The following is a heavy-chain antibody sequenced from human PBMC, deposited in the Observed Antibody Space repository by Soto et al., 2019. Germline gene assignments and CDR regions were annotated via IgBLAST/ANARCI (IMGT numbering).Heavy chain of an antibody. CDR1: GFSLSTSGVG. J-gene: IGHJ3*02. CDR3: AHTTAYYYDSSGYYYPGYAFDI. D-gene: IGHD3-22*01. CDR2: IYWNDDK. Sequence: SGPTLVNPTQTLTLTCTFSGFSLSTSGVGAGWISQPPGKALEWLALIYWNDDKRYSPSLKSRLTITKDTSKNQVVLTMTNMDPVDTATYYCAHTTAYYYDSSGYYYPGYAFDIWGQGTMVTVS. V-gene: IGHV2-5*01.